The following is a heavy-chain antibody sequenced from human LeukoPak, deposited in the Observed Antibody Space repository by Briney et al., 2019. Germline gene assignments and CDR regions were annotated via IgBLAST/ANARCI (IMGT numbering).Heavy chain of an antibody. J-gene: IGHJ4*02. Sequence: PSETLSLICAVYGGSFSGYYWSWIRQPPGKGLEWIGEINHSGSTNYNPSLKSRVTISVDTSKNQFSLKLSSVTAADTAVYYCARDDSTAYFDYWGQGTLVTVSS. CDR3: ARDDSTAYFDY. D-gene: IGHD4-17*01. V-gene: IGHV4-34*01. CDR2: INHSGST. CDR1: GGSFSGYY.